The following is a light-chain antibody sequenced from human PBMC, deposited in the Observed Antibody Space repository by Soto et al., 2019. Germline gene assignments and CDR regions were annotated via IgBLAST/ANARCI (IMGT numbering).Light chain of an antibody. CDR1: QSIGRF. Sequence: DIQMTQPPSSLSAYVGDRVTITCRASQSIGRFLNWHQQKPGKAPNVLINVASTLRSGVPSRFSGSGSGTDFTLTISSLQPEDFATYYCQQSYSTPLTFGGGTKVDIK. CDR3: QQSYSTPLT. V-gene: IGKV1-39*01. CDR2: VAS. J-gene: IGKJ4*01.